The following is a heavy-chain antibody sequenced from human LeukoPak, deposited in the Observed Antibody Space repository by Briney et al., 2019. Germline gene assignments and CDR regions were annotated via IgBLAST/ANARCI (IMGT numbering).Heavy chain of an antibody. V-gene: IGHV4-38-2*02. CDR2: IYHSGST. Sequence: SETLSLTCTVSGYSISSGYYWGWIRQPPGKGLEWIGSIYHSGSTYYNPSLKSRVTISVDTSKNQFSLKLSSVTAADTAVYYCARDQELYCSSTSCPPPGFWFDPWGQGTLVTVSS. D-gene: IGHD2-2*01. CDR1: GYSISSGYY. J-gene: IGHJ5*02. CDR3: ARDQELYCSSTSCPPPGFWFDP.